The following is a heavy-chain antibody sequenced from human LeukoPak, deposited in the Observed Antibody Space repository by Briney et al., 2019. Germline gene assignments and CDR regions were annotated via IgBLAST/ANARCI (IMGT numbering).Heavy chain of an antibody. V-gene: IGHV1-69*05. J-gene: IGHJ6*03. D-gene: IGHD6-13*01. CDR3: ARAIAAADNYYYYYMDV. CDR2: IIPIFGTA. Sequence: ASVKVSCKASGGTFSSYAISWVRQAPGQGLEWMEGIIPIFGTANYAQKFQGRVTITTDESTSTAYMELSSLRSEDTAVYYCARAIAAADNYYYYYMDVWGKGTTVTVSS. CDR1: GGTFSSYA.